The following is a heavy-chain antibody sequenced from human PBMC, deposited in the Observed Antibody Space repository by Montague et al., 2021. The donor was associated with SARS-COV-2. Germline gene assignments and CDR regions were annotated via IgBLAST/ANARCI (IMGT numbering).Heavy chain of an antibody. CDR2: XYWXDGN. CDR3: ARREEDNNGYSWFDP. Sequence: PALVKPTQTFTLICSFSGFSLDTRGACVAWIRPPPGKALEWLGTXYWXDGNHYNSSLKSRLSMSKDTSKNQVVLILTDVDPADTATYFCARREEDNNGYSWFDPWGQGTLVTVSS. D-gene: IGHD5-12*01. V-gene: IGHV2-5*01. CDR1: GFSLDTRGAC. J-gene: IGHJ5*02.